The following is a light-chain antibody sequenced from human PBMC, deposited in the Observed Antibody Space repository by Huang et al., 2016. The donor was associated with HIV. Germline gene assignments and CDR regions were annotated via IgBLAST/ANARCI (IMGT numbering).Light chain of an antibody. CDR1: QSVSSN. CDR2: GAS. J-gene: IGKJ1*01. V-gene: IGKV3-15*01. Sequence: EIVMTQSPATLSVSPGERATLSCRASQSVSSNLAWYQQKPGQAPRRLIYGASTRATGIPARFSGSGSGTEFTLTISSLQSEDFAVYYCQQYNNWRTWTFGQGTKVEIK. CDR3: QQYNNWRTWT.